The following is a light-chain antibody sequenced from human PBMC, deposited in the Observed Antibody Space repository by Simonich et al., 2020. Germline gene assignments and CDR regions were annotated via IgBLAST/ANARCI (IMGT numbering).Light chain of an antibody. V-gene: IGKV3-11*01. J-gene: IGKJ4*01. CDR3: QQRSNWPLT. Sequence: EIVLTQSPATLSLSPGERATLSCRASQSVSSYLAWYQQKPGQAPRLLIYVASNRATGIPARCSGSGSGTDFTLTISSLEPEDFAVYYCQQRSNWPLTFGGGTKVEIK. CDR2: VAS. CDR1: QSVSSY.